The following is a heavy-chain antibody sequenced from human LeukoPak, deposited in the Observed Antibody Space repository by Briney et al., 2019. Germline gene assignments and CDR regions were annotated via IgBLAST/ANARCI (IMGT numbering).Heavy chain of an antibody. J-gene: IGHJ6*03. V-gene: IGHV1-69*05. CDR2: IIPIFGTP. Sequence: ASVKVSCKASGGTFRTYSVTWVRQAPGQGLEWMGGIIPIFGTPNYAQKFQGRVKVTTDDATGTAYMELSSLISEDTAIYYCARVDRYHFYLDVWGKGTPVTVSS. CDR1: GGTFRTYS. CDR3: ARVDRYHFYLDV.